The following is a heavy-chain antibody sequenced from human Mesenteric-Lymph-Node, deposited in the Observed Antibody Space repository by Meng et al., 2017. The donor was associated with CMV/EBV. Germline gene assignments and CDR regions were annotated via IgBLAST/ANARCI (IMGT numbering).Heavy chain of an antibody. CDR2: IKQDGSDK. Sequence: GESLKISCAASGFTFSCCWMSWARQAPGKGLEWLANIKQDGSDKYYVDSVKGRFTISRDNAKSSLYLQMNSLRAEDTALYYCVRGVTDYGGNSNAFDIWGQGTMVTVSS. V-gene: IGHV3-7*03. J-gene: IGHJ3*02. D-gene: IGHD4-23*01. CDR1: GFTFSCCW. CDR3: VRGVTDYGGNSNAFDI.